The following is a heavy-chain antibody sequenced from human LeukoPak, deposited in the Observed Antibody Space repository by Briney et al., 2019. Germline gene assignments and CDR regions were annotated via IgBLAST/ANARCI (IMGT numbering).Heavy chain of an antibody. D-gene: IGHD3-22*01. Sequence: GGSLRLSCAASGFTFEDFTMHWVRQAPGKALEWVSLITWDGQNIEYQDSVKGRFTISRDNAKNSLYLQMNSLRAEDMALYYCAKDIRPYYYDSSGYLYYYMDVWGKGTTVTVSS. V-gene: IGHV3-43*01. CDR3: AKDIRPYYYDSSGYLYYYMDV. J-gene: IGHJ6*03. CDR1: GFTFEDFT. CDR2: ITWDGQNI.